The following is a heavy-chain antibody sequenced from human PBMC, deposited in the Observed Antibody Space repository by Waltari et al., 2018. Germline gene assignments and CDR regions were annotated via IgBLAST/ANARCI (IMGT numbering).Heavy chain of an antibody. V-gene: IGHV1-2*04. Sequence: HVQLVQSGPQVKTPGAAVKVSRKLSGYTVNGYYMHWVRQAPGQGLEWMGWINPNSGVTNYAQKFQGWVTMTRDTSITTAYMELSRLTSADTAIYYCALTYGDYSAPFDFWGQGTLVTVSS. CDR3: ALTYGDYSAPFDF. D-gene: IGHD4-17*01. CDR1: GYTVNGYY. CDR2: INPNSGVT. J-gene: IGHJ4*02.